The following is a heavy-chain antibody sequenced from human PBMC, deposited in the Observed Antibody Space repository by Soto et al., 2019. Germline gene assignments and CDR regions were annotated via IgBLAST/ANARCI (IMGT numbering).Heavy chain of an antibody. J-gene: IGHJ4*02. CDR1: GFTFSSYW. Sequence: GSLRLSCAASGFTFSSYWMHWVRQAPGKGLVWVSRINSDGSRTTYADSVKGRFTISRDNAKNMLHLQMNSLRAEDTAVYYCARALTYYYDIDYWGQGTLVTVS. CDR3: ARALTYYYDIDY. CDR2: INSDGSRT. D-gene: IGHD3-22*01. V-gene: IGHV3-74*01.